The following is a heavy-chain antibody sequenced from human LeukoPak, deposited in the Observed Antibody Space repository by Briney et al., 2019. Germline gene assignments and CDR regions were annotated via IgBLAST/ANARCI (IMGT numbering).Heavy chain of an antibody. CDR1: GYTFTSYY. CDR2: INPSGGST. J-gene: IGHJ3*02. V-gene: IGHV1-46*01. D-gene: IGHD2-2*01. Sequence: ASVKVSCKASGYTFTSYYMHWVRQAPGQGLEWMGIINPSGGSTSYAQKFQGRVTMTRDTSTSTVYMELSSLRSEDTAVYYCARDDGAVVVPAAFALDIWGQGTMVTVSS. CDR3: ARDDGAVVVPAAFALDI.